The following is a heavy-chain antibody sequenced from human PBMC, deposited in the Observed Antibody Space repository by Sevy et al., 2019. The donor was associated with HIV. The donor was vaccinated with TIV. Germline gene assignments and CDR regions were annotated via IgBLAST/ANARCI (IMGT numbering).Heavy chain of an antibody. Sequence: GGSLRLSCAASGFTFAKYSMSWVRQAPGKGLEWVSTFSFGCGRINYADSVKGRFTISRDDSKNTLFLQMNSLRAEDTATYFRAREGVTQPHDYWGQGTLVTVSS. CDR3: AREGVTQPHDY. CDR2: FSFGCGRI. V-gene: IGHV3-23*01. D-gene: IGHD5-18*01. CDR1: GFTFAKYS. J-gene: IGHJ4*02.